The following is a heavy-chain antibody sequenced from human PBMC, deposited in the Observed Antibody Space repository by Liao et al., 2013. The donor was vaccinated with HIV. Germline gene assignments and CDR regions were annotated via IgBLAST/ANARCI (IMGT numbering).Heavy chain of an antibody. V-gene: IGHV4-61*02. D-gene: IGHD3-10*01. J-gene: IGHJ4*02. Sequence: QGLLQESGPGLVKPSQTLSLTCTVSNYSVSSGDYYWTWIRRPAGKGLEWIGRVYTTGNTDYNPSLKSRVTISLDTSNNQFSLELRSVTAADTAVYYCARLRRSGKHNWGQGTLVTVSS. CDR1: NYSVSSGDYY. CDR3: ARLRRSGKHN. CDR2: VYTTGNT.